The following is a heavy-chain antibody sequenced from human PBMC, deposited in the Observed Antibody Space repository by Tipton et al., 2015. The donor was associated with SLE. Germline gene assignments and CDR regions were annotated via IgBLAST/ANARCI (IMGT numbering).Heavy chain of an antibody. Sequence: SLRLSCIVSGFTFSNNWMAWVRQAPGKGLEWVSAISGSGGSTYYADSVKGRFTISRDNSKNTVYLQMNSLRAEDTAVYYCAKSEEDVVVPAAIPFDYWGQGTLVTVSS. V-gene: IGHV3-23*01. CDR2: ISGSGGST. J-gene: IGHJ4*02. D-gene: IGHD2-2*01. CDR1: GFTFSNNW. CDR3: AKSEEDVVVPAAIPFDY.